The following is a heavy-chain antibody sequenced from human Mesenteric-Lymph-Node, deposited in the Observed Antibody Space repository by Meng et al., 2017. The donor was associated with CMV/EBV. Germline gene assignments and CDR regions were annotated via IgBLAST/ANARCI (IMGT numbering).Heavy chain of an antibody. V-gene: IGHV1-69*05. J-gene: IGHJ6*02. CDR2: LIPIPRTS. CDR1: GGSFSGFV. D-gene: IGHD3-9*01. Sequence: SVKVSCKASGGSFSGFVITWVRQAPGQGLEWMGGLIPIPRTSSYEQKVQDRVTITTDASRTTAYMELRSLRSDDTAVYYCGREGQLTSAYYYYYYGMDVWGQGTTVTVSS. CDR3: GREGQLTSAYYYYYYGMDV.